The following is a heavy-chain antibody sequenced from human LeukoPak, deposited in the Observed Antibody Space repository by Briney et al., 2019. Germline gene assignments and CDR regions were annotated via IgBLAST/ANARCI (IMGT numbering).Heavy chain of an antibody. CDR1: GYTFTGYY. CDR3: AVYSGYEDYFDY. V-gene: IGHV1-2*06. D-gene: IGHD5-12*01. CDR2: INPNSGGT. J-gene: IGHJ4*02. Sequence: ASVXXSCKASGYTFTGYYMHWVRQAPGQGLEWMGRINPNSGGTNYAQKFQGRVTMTRDTSISTAYMELSRLRSDDTAVYYCAVYSGYEDYFDYWGQGTLVTVSS.